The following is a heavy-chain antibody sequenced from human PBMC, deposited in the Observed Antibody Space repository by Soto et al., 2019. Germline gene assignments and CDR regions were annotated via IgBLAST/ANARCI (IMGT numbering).Heavy chain of an antibody. V-gene: IGHV3-21*01. CDR3: ARDPYYDILTGYQTPDY. Sequence: GGSLRLSYRVSGFHLVKYGVNWVRQAPGKGLEWVSSISFSGDYIYYADSVKGRFTISRDNAKNSLYLQMNSLRAEDTAVYYCARDPYYDILTGYQTPDYWGQGTLVTVSS. J-gene: IGHJ4*02. CDR2: ISFSGDYI. CDR1: GFHLVKYG. D-gene: IGHD3-9*01.